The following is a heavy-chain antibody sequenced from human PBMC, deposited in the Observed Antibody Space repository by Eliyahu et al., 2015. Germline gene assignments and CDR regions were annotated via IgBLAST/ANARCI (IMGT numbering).Heavy chain of an antibody. V-gene: IGHV4-39*01. CDR3: ARPGSGWYLGAWFDP. Sequence: QLQLQESGPGLVKPSETLSLTCTVSGGSISSSSYYWGWIRQPPGKGLEWIGSIYYSGSTYYNPSLKSRVTISVDTSKNQFSLKLSSVTAADTAVYYCARPGSGWYLGAWFDPWGQGTLVTVSS. D-gene: IGHD6-19*01. J-gene: IGHJ5*02. CDR2: IYYSGST. CDR1: GGSISSSSYY.